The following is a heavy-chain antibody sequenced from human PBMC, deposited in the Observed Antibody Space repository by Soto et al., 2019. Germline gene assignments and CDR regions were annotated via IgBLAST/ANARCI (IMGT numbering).Heavy chain of an antibody. D-gene: IGHD2-21*02. CDR2: ISGSGGST. J-gene: IGHJ4*02. Sequence: GSLRLSCAASGFTFSSYAMSWVRQAPGKGLEWVSAISGSGGSTYYADSVKGRFTISRDNSKNTLYLQMNSLRAEDTAVYYCAKAGSIVVVTAIPFDYWGQGTLVTVSS. CDR3: AKAGSIVVVTAIPFDY. CDR1: GFTFSSYA. V-gene: IGHV3-23*01.